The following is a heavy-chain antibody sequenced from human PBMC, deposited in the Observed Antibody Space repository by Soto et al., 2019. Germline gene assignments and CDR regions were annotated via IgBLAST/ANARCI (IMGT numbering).Heavy chain of an antibody. CDR3: ASGPQRKFVLFF. D-gene: IGHD3-3*01. V-gene: IGHV3-53*01. J-gene: IGHJ4*02. CDR2: ISSGSDSST. CDR1: GFSVSSNF. Sequence: PGGSLRLSCAASGFSVSSNFMTWVRQAPGKGLEWVSVISSGSDSSTYYADSVKGRFTISRDSSKNTLFLQMNSLRAEDTAIYYCASGPQRKFVLFFWGQGTLVTVSS.